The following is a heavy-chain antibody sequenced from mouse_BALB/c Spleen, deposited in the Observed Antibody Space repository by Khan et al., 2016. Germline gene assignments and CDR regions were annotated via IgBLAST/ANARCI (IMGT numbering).Heavy chain of an antibody. V-gene: IGHV1-54*03. Sequence: QVQLQQSGAELVRPGTSVKVSCKASGYAFTNYLIEWVKQRPGQGLEWIGVINPGSGGTDSNEKFKGKATLTADKSSSTTYMQLSSLTSDASAVYYCARGDDWYFDVWAQGPRSPSPQ. J-gene: IGHJ1*01. CDR2: INPGSGGT. CDR1: GYAFTNYL. CDR3: ARGDDWYFDV.